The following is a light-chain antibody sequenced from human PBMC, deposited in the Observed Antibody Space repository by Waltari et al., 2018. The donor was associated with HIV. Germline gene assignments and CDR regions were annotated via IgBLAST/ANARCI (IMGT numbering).Light chain of an antibody. CDR1: DTDVGTYNY. CDR2: EVS. CDR3: TSYTTTNTWV. Sequence: QSALTQPASVSGSPGQSITISCTGTDTDVGTYNYVSWFQHHPGKAPKLIISEVSNRPSGVSHLSSGSKSGNTASLIISGLQAEDEASYYCTSYTTTNTWVFGGGTNLTVL. J-gene: IGLJ3*02. V-gene: IGLV2-14*01.